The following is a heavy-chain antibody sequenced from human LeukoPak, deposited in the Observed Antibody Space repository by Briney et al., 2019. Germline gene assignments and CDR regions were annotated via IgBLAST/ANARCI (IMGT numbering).Heavy chain of an antibody. V-gene: IGHV1-2*02. CDR1: GYTFTGYY. J-gene: IGHJ4*02. CDR2: INPNSGGT. CDR3: ARSYLVVVAATLSDYFDY. Sequence: ASVKVSCKASGYTFTGYYMHWVRQAPGRGLEWMGWINPNSGGTNYAQKFQGRVTMTRDTSISTAYMELSRLRSDDTAVYYCARSYLVVVAATLSDYFDYWGQGTLVTVSS. D-gene: IGHD2-15*01.